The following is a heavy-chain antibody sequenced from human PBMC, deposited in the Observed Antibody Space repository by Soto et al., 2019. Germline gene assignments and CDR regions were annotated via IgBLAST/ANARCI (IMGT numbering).Heavy chain of an antibody. CDR2: IYYSGST. Sequence: QVQLQESGPGLVKPSQTLSLTCTVSGGSISSGGYYWSWIRQHPGKGLEWIGYIYYSGSTYYNPSLKSRVTISVDTSKNQFSLKLSSVTAADTAVYYCARAVSNPGPQNYYYYGMDVWGQGTTFTVSS. J-gene: IGHJ6*02. CDR3: ARAVSNPGPQNYYYYGMDV. D-gene: IGHD4-4*01. V-gene: IGHV4-31*03. CDR1: GGSISSGGYY.